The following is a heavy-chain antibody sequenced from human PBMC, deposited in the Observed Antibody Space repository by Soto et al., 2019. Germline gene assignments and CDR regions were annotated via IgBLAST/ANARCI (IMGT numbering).Heavy chain of an antibody. D-gene: IGHD3-9*01. V-gene: IGHV4-39*01. Sequence: PSETLSLTCSVSGDSINSDNYYWGWIRQPPGKGLEWIGSIYYRGNTYYNPSLKTRVTISLDKSKSQFSLKLNSVTAADSALYFCARLEGLATISYYFDYWGQGTLVTVS. CDR1: GDSINSDNYY. CDR2: IYYRGNT. J-gene: IGHJ4*02. CDR3: ARLEGLATISYYFDY.